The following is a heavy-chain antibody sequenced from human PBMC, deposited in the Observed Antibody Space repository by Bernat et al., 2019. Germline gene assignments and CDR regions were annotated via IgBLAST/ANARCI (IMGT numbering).Heavy chain of an antibody. V-gene: IGHV3-21*01. CDR2: ISSSSSHK. CDR1: GFTFSDYN. D-gene: IGHD2-15*01. J-gene: IGHJ4*02. Sequence: EVQLVESGGGLVKPGGSLRLSCAASGFTFSDYNMNWVRQAPGKGLEWVSSISSSSSHKYYADSVKGRFTISRDNAKNSLYLQMNSLGAEDTAVYHWAREVAKDIVVVVGATGLDYWGQGTLVTVSS. CDR3: AREVAKDIVVVVGATGLDY.